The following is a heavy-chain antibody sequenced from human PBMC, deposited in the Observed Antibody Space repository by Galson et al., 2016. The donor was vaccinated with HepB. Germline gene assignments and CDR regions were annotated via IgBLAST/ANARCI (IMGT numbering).Heavy chain of an antibody. D-gene: IGHD3-16*01. CDR1: GGSIRSGSYQ. CDR3: AKGLVSSVDGGVFFYY. J-gene: IGHJ4*02. CDR2: FHISGNT. V-gene: IGHV4-61*09. Sequence: TLSLTCSVSGGSIRSGSYQWTWIRQPAGKGLEWIGHFHISGNTRYNPSLERRVTISADTAKNEISLRLTSVTAADTAVYYCAKGLVSSVDGGVFFYYRGQGAQVSVSS.